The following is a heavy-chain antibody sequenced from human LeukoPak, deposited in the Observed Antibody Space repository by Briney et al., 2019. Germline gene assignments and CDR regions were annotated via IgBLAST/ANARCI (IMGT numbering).Heavy chain of an antibody. Sequence: ASVKVSCKASGYTFTSYGISWVRQAPGQGLEWMGWISAYNGNTNYAQKLQGRVTMTTDTSTSTAYMELRSLRSDDTAVYYCARGDSITGTSGGFDYWGRGTLVTVSS. CDR2: ISAYNGNT. V-gene: IGHV1-18*01. CDR1: GYTFTSYG. CDR3: ARGDSITGTSGGFDY. D-gene: IGHD1-20*01. J-gene: IGHJ4*02.